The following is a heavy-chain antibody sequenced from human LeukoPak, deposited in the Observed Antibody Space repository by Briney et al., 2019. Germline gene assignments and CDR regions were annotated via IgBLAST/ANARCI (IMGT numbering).Heavy chain of an antibody. D-gene: IGHD4-17*01. CDR3: AKGGDYGDESLYYYYYMDV. Sequence: PGGSLRLSCAASGFTFSSYGMHWVRRAPGKGLEWVAVISYDGSNKYYADSVKGRFTISRDNSKNTLYLQMNSLRAEDTAVYYCAKGGDYGDESLYYYYYMDVWGKGTTVTVSS. J-gene: IGHJ6*03. CDR1: GFTFSSYG. V-gene: IGHV3-30*18. CDR2: ISYDGSNK.